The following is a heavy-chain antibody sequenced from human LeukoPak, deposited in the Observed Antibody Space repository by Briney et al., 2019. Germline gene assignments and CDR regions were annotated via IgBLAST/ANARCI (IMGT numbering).Heavy chain of an antibody. CDR2: ISYDGSNK. J-gene: IGHJ6*02. D-gene: IGHD4-11*01. CDR3: ARGSLTTSPYYGMDV. V-gene: IGHV3-30*04. Sequence: GGSLRLSCAASGFTFSSYAMHWVRQAPGKGLEWVAVISYDGSNKYYADSVKGRFTISRDNSKNTLYLQMNSLRAEDTAVYYCARGSLTTSPYYGMDVWGQGTTVTVSS. CDR1: GFTFSSYA.